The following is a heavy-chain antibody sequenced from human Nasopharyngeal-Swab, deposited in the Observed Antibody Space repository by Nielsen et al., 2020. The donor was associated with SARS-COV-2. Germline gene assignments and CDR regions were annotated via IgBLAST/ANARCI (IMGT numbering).Heavy chain of an antibody. CDR2: ISRTYST. Sequence: GGSLRLSCVASGLTFSSYAMNWVRQAPGQGLEWVSAISRTYSTYYADSVKGRFTISRHNSQNMLYLQMDSLRIEDTAVYYCVREGPDPSVVTAASTGGPAFDFWGRGTMVTVFS. V-gene: IGHV3-23*01. J-gene: IGHJ3*01. CDR1: GLTFSSYA. CDR3: VREGPDPSVVTAASTGGPAFDF. D-gene: IGHD2-21*02.